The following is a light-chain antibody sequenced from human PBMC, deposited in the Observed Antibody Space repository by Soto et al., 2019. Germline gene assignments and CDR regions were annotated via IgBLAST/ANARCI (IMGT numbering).Light chain of an antibody. V-gene: IGKV3D-20*02. J-gene: IGKJ5*01. CDR1: QSVSNNY. CDR3: QQRDSWPIT. Sequence: EIVLTQSPGTLSLSPGERATLSCRSSQSVSNNYLAWYQQKPGQAPRLLIYGASNRATGIPDRFSGSGSGTDFTLTISRLEPDDFAVYYCQQRDSWPITFGQGTRLEI. CDR2: GAS.